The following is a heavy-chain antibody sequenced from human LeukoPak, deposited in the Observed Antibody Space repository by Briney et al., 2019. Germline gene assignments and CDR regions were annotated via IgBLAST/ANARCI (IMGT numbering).Heavy chain of an antibody. D-gene: IGHD3-10*01. CDR2: MNPNSGNT. CDR1: GYTFTSYD. J-gene: IGHJ4*02. Sequence: ASVKVSCKASGYTFTSYDINWVRQATGQGLEWMGWMNPNSGNTGYAQKFQGRVTITRNTSISTAYMELSSLRSEDTAVYYCARAHYGSGSYYFDYWGQGTLVTVSS. CDR3: ARAHYGSGSYYFDY. V-gene: IGHV1-8*03.